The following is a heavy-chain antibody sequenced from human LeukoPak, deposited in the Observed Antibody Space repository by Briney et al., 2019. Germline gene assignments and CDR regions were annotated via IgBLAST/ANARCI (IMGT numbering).Heavy chain of an antibody. CDR2: ISYDGSNK. CDR1: GFTFSSYA. Sequence: GRSLRLSCAASGFTFSSYAMHWVRQAPGKGLEWVAVISYDGSNKYYADSVKGRFTISRDNSKNTLYLQMNSLRAEDTAVYYCARGDSSGYTTSWYYYYYGMDVWGQGTTVTVSS. D-gene: IGHD3-22*01. CDR3: ARGDSSGYTTSWYYYYYGMDV. J-gene: IGHJ6*02. V-gene: IGHV3-30-3*01.